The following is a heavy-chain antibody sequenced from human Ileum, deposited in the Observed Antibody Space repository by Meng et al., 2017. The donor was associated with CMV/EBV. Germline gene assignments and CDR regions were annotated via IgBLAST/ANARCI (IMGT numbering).Heavy chain of an antibody. V-gene: IGHV3-74*01. CDR1: AFTCSGYW. D-gene: IGHD1-26*01. J-gene: IGHJ4*02. Sequence: ASAFTCSGYWMHWVRQDTGKGVVWVSRINSDGSSTSYADCVKGRFTISRDNAKNTLYLQMNSLRAEDTAVYYCARGPVATFYYFDYWGQGTLVTVSS. CDR3: ARGPVATFYYFDY. CDR2: INSDGSST.